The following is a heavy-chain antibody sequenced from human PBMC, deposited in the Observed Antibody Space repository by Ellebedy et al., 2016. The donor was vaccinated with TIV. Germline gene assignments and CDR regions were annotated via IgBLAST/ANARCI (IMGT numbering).Heavy chain of an antibody. CDR1: GITFTRNA. CDR2: IVGGGGGI. D-gene: IGHD5-18*01. V-gene: IGHV3-23*01. CDR3: AKDRISGDGYWVFDF. J-gene: IGHJ4*02. Sequence: PGGSLRLSCAASGITFTRNAMAWVRQAPGKGLEWVSGIVGGGGGIFYADSVKGRFTISRDNSKNTVDLQMNSLRAEDTAVYYCAKDRISGDGYWVFDFWGQGTLVTVST.